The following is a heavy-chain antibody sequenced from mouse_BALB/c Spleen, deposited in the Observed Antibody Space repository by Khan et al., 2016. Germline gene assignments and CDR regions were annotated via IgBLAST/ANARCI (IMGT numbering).Heavy chain of an antibody. D-gene: IGHD2-5*01. V-gene: IGHV1-4*01. CDR1: GYTFTSYT. CDR3: ARSNYDAMDY. Sequence: QVRLQQSGAELARPGASVKMSCKASGYTFTSYTMHWVKQRSGQGLEWIGYINPSSGYTNYNQKFKDKATLTADKSSSTAYMQLSSLTSEDSAVYYCARSNYDAMDYWGQGTSVTVSS. CDR2: INPSSGYT. J-gene: IGHJ4*01.